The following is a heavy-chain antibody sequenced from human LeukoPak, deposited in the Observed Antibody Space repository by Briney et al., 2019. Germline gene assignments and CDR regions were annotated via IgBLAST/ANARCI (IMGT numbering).Heavy chain of an antibody. J-gene: IGHJ4*02. D-gene: IGHD3-10*01. CDR1: GGSFSGYY. CDR3: ARLRITMVRGVSAFDY. Sequence: SETLSLTCAVYGGSFSGYYWSWIRQPPGKGLERIGEINHSGSTNYNPSLKSRVTISVDTSKNQFSLKLSSVTAADTAVYYCARLRITMVRGVSAFDYWGQGTLVTVSS. V-gene: IGHV4-34*01. CDR2: INHSGST.